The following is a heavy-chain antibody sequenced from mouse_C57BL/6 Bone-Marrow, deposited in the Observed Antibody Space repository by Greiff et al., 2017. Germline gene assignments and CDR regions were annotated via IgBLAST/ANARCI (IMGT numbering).Heavy chain of an antibody. D-gene: IGHD1-1*01. CDR3: TLLIRSWFAY. CDR1: GFNIKDYY. J-gene: IGHJ3*01. Sequence: EVQLQQSGAELVRPGASVKLSCTASGFNIKDYYMHWVKQRPEKGLEWIGRIDPEAGDTEYAPKFQGQATMTAATSSNTAYLQLCALASEDTACYYCTLLIRSWFAYWGQGTLVTVSA. V-gene: IGHV14-1*01. CDR2: IDPEAGDT.